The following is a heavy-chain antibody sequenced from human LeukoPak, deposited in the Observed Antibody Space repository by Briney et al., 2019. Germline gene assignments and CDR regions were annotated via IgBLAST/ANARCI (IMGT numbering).Heavy chain of an antibody. V-gene: IGHV3-30*18. CDR2: ISYDGSNK. Sequence: GGSLRLSCAASGFTFSSYGMHWVRQAPGKGLEWVAVISYDGSNKYYADSVKGRFTISRDNPKNTLYLQMNSLRAEDTAVYYCAKDRSTVTPDYWGQGTLVTVSS. CDR1: GFTFSSYG. D-gene: IGHD4-17*01. CDR3: AKDRSTVTPDY. J-gene: IGHJ4*02.